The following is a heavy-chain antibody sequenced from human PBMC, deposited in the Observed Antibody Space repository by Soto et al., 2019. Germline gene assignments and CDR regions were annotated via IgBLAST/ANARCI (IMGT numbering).Heavy chain of an antibody. CDR3: TSLHYYGAPY. J-gene: IGHJ4*02. V-gene: IGHV3-11*01. D-gene: IGHD3-10*01. CDR2: ISTGGDNK. CDR1: GFTFSDHY. Sequence: PGGSLRLSCAASGFTFSDHYMNWFRQAPGKGLEWVSFISTGGDNKFYADSVKGRFTISRDNAESSLYLQMNSLRAEDTAVYYCTSLHYYGAPYWGQGTLVTVSS.